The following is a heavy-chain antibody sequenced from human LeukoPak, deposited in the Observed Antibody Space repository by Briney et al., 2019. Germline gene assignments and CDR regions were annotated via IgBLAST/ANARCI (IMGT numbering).Heavy chain of an antibody. V-gene: IGHV4-59*01. Sequence: SETLSLTCTVSGGSISSFYWSWIRQPPGKGLEWIGYMYYSGSTNYNPSLKSRVTISIDTSKNQFSLKLSSVTAADTAVYYCARDYAFDIWGQGTMVTVSS. J-gene: IGHJ3*02. CDR3: ARDYAFDI. CDR2: MYYSGST. CDR1: GGSISSFY.